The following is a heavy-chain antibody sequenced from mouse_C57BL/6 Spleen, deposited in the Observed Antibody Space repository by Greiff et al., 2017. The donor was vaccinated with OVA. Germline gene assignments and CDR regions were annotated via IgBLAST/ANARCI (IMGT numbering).Heavy chain of an antibody. CDR1: GFSLTSYG. Sequence: VHLVESGPGLVQPSQSLSITCTVSGFSLTSYGVHWVRQSPGKGLEWLGVIWSGGSTDYNAAFISRLSISKDNSKSQVFFKMNSLQADDTAIYYCARYYYGSSPYYAMDYWGQGTSVTVSS. D-gene: IGHD1-1*01. CDR2: IWSGGST. V-gene: IGHV2-2*01. CDR3: ARYYYGSSPYYAMDY. J-gene: IGHJ4*01.